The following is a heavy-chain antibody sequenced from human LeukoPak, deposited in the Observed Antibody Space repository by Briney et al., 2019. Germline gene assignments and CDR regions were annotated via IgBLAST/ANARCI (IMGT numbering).Heavy chain of an antibody. CDR3: AREEEWELPDY. V-gene: IGHV3-30-3*01. J-gene: IGHJ4*02. CDR1: GFPFSGNA. D-gene: IGHD1-26*01. CDR2: IFYDGNTE. Sequence: PGGSLRLSCTASGFPFSGNAMHWVRQAPGKGLEWVGVIFYDGNTEYADSVKGRFTIPRDNSKKTLYLQMNSLGTDDTAVYYCAREEEWELPDYWGQGTLVIVSS.